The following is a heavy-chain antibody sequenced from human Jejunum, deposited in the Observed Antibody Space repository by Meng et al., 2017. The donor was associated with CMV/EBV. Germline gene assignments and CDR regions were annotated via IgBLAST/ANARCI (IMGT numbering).Heavy chain of an antibody. V-gene: IGHV3-30*04. J-gene: IGHJ4*02. CDR1: VFTFRSSA. Sequence: VFTFRSSAMHWVRPAPGKGLEWVAVIGYDGSEKYYADSVKGRFTLSRDNSKTTLYLQMDSPSGEDTAVYYCAGLNSGTYGARGYFDYWGQGTLVTVSS. D-gene: IGHD1-26*01. CDR3: AGLNSGTYGARGYFDY. CDR2: IGYDGSEK.